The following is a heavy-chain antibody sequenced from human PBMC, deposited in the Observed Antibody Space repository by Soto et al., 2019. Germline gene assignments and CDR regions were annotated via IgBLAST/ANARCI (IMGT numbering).Heavy chain of an antibody. CDR2: FDSEDGET. CDR1: GYTLTELS. CDR3: ARGGFSGSYFSN. J-gene: IGHJ4*02. V-gene: IGHV1-24*01. Sequence: ASVKVSCKVSGYTLTELSMHWVRQAPGKGLEWMGGFDSEDGETIYAQKFQGRVTITADEPTSTTYMELSSLTAEDTAVYYCARGGFSGSYFSNWGQGTPVTVSS. D-gene: IGHD1-26*01.